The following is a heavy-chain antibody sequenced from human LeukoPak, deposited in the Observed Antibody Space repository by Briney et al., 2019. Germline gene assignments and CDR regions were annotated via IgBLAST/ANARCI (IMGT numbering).Heavy chain of an antibody. J-gene: IGHJ4*02. CDR3: ASSTGSGSYYPLFDY. CDR1: GGSISSGSYS. V-gene: IGHV4-61*02. Sequence: TLSLTCTVSGGSISSGSYSWNWIRQPAGKGLEWIGRIYTSGSTNHNPSLKSRVTMSVDTSKNQFSMKLSSVTAADTAVYYCASSTGSGSYYPLFDYWGQGTLVTVSS. D-gene: IGHD3-10*01. CDR2: IYTSGST.